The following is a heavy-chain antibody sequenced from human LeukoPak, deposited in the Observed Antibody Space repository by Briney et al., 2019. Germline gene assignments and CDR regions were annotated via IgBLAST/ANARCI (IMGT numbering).Heavy chain of an antibody. D-gene: IGHD6-13*01. CDR1: GFTFSSYW. V-gene: IGHV3-7*03. Sequence: PGGSLRLSCAASGFTFSSYWMSWVRQAPGKGLEWVANIKQDGSGKYYVDSVKGRFTISRDNAKNSLYLQMNSLRAEDTAVYYCARDKAAAESDYWGQGTLVTVSS. CDR3: ARDKAAAESDY. J-gene: IGHJ4*02. CDR2: IKQDGSGK.